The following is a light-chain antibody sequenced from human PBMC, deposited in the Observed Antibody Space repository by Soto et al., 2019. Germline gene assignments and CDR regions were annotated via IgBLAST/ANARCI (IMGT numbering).Light chain of an antibody. CDR3: QQYYSPPLIT. V-gene: IGKV4-1*01. Sequence: DIVMTQSPDSLAVSLGERATINCKSSQSVLYSSNNMNYLAWYQQKPGQPPKLLIYWASTRESGVPDRFSGSGSGTDFTLTISSLQAEDVAVYYCQQYYSPPLITFGPGTKVDIK. CDR1: QSVLYSSNNMNY. CDR2: WAS. J-gene: IGKJ3*01.